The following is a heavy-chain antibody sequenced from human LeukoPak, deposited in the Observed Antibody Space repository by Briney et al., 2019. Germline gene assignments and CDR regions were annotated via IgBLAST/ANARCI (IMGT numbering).Heavy chain of an antibody. CDR1: GFTFSSYY. CDR3: AKVPSRSPRLVFLDAFDI. CDR2: VHNDGDTK. V-gene: IGHV3-30*02. J-gene: IGHJ3*02. D-gene: IGHD1-26*01. Sequence: GGSLRLSCAASGFTFSSYYMHWVRQAPGKCLEWVAVVHNDGDTKYFGDSVKGRFTISRDNSKNTLYLQMNSLRAEDTAVYYCAKVPSRSPRLVFLDAFDIWGQGTMVTVSS.